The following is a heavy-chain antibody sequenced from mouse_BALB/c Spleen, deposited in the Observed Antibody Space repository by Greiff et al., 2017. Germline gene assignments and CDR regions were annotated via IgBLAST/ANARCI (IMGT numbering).Heavy chain of an antibody. V-gene: IGHV1-18*01. D-gene: IGHD1-1*01. CDR2: INPNNGGT. Sequence: VQLQQSGPELVKPGASVKISCKTSGYTFTEYTMHWVKQSHGKSLEWIGGINPNNGGTSYNQKFKGKATLTVDKSSSTAYMELRSLTSEDSAVYYCARGITTVGSFPYWYFDVWGAGTTVTVSS. CDR3: ARGITTVGSFPYWYFDV. CDR1: GYTFTEYT. J-gene: IGHJ1*01.